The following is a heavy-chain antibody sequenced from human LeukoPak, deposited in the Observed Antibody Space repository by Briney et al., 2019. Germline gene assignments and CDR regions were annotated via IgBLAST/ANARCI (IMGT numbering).Heavy chain of an antibody. J-gene: IGHJ4*02. D-gene: IGHD6-19*01. CDR3: ARVGIAVAGTRVDFDY. Sequence: GASVKVSCKASGYTFTGYYMHWLRQAPGQGLEWMGRINPNSGGTNYAQKFQGRVTMTRDTSISTAYMELSRLRPDDTAVYYCARVGIAVAGTRVDFDYWGQGTLVTVSS. V-gene: IGHV1-2*06. CDR2: INPNSGGT. CDR1: GYTFTGYY.